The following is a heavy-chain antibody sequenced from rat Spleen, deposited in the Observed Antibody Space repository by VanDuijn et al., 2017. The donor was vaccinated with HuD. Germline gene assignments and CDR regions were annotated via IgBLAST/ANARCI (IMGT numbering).Heavy chain of an antibody. J-gene: IGHJ2*01. V-gene: IGHV5-25*01. CDR2: INTAGRNT. CDR3: ARHRNYGGIPFEY. CDR1: GFSFRNYY. D-gene: IGHD1-11*01. Sequence: EVQLVESGGGFVQPGRSLKLSCAASGFSFRNYYMAWVRQAPTKGLEWVASINTAGRNTYYRDSVEGRFTISRDNARSTLYLQMDSLRSEDTATYYCARHRNYGGIPFEYWGQGVMVTVSS.